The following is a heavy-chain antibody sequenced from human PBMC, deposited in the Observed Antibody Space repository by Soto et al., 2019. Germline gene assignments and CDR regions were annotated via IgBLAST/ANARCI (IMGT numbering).Heavy chain of an antibody. CDR2: IYYSGST. V-gene: IGHV4-59*01. CDR3: ARDRGGQQLFNYYYYYGTDV. CDR1: GGSISSYY. Sequence: PSETLSLTCTVSGGSISSYYWSWIRQPPGKGLEWIGYIYYSGSTNYNPSLKSRVTISVDTSKNQFSLKLSSVTAAATAVYYCARDRGGQQLFNYYYYYGTDVWGQGTTVTVSS. J-gene: IGHJ6*02. D-gene: IGHD6-13*01.